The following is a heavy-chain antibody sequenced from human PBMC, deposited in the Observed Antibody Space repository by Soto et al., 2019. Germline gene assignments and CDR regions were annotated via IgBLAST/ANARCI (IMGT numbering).Heavy chain of an antibody. CDR3: ARAAYYDYVWGSYRCDY. D-gene: IGHD3-16*02. CDR1: GGTFSSYA. V-gene: IGHV1-69*01. CDR2: LIPIVGTA. Sequence: QVQLVQSGAEVKKPGSSVTGSCKASGGTFSSYAISWVRHAPGQGLEWMGGLIPIVGTANYAQKFQGRVTITADESTSTAYMELSSLRSEDTAVYYCARAAYYDYVWGSYRCDYWGQGTMVTVSS. J-gene: IGHJ4*02.